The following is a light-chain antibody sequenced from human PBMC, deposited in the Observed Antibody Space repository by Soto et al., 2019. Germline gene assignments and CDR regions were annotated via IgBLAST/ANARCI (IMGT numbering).Light chain of an antibody. CDR2: DAS. J-gene: IGKJ3*01. CDR3: QQFNSYPLFA. CDR1: QGISSA. Sequence: AIQLTQSPSSLSASVGDRVTITCRASQGISSALAWYQQKPGKAPKLLIYDASSLESGDPSRFSGSGSGTDFALVIRSLQLEDFATDYCQQFNSYPLFAFGPGNKVDIK. V-gene: IGKV1-13*02.